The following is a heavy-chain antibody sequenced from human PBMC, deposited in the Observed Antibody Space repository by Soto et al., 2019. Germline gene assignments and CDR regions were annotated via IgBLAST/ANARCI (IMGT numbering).Heavy chain of an antibody. CDR2: IIPICGTA. Sequence: QVQLVQSGAEVKKPGSSVKVSCNASGGTFSSYAISWVRQAPGQGLEWMGGIIPICGTANYAQKFQGRVTITADESTSTAYMELSSLRSEDTAVYYCARAAVEGSGSYYPGVYYYYGMDVWGQGTTVTVSS. CDR3: ARAAVEGSGSYYPGVYYYYGMDV. V-gene: IGHV1-69*12. J-gene: IGHJ6*02. D-gene: IGHD1-26*01. CDR1: GGTFSSYA.